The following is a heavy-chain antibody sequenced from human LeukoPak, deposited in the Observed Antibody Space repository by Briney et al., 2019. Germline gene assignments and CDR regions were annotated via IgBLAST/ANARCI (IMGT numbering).Heavy chain of an antibody. CDR3: ARGYTDGWLLGY. CDR2: IYYSGST. Sequence: PSETLSLTCSVSGGSISGYYWSWIRQPPGQGLEWIGYIYYSGSTNYNPSLKSRVIISRDTSKNQFSLNLSSVTAADTAVYYCARGYTDGWLLGYWGQGTLVTVSS. D-gene: IGHD6-19*01. CDR1: GGSISGYY. J-gene: IGHJ4*02. V-gene: IGHV4-59*08.